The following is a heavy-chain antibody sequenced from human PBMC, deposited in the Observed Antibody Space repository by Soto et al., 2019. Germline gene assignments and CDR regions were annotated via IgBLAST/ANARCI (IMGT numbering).Heavy chain of an antibody. Sequence: PGGSLRLSCAASGFTFSDFAMHWVRQASGKGLEWVGRIRSKSNNYATAYAASVKGRFTISRDDSKNTAYLQMNSLQTEDTAVYYCASHDYGGKLDYFDYWGKGTRVTVSS. D-gene: IGHD4-17*01. CDR2: IRSKSNNYAT. CDR1: GFTFSDFA. CDR3: ASHDYGGKLDYFDY. V-gene: IGHV3-73*01. J-gene: IGHJ4*02.